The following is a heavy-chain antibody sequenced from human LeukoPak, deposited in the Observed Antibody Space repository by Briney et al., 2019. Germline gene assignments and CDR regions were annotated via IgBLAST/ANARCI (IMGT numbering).Heavy chain of an antibody. CDR3: ARGPGIAAAGTVSAYFQH. V-gene: IGHV1-2*02. D-gene: IGHD6-13*01. Sequence: ASVKVSCKASGYTFTGYYMHWVRQAPGQGLEWMGWINPNSGGTNYAQKFQGRVTMTRDTSISTAYMELSRLRSDDTAVYYCARGPGIAAAGTVSAYFQHWGQGTLVTVSS. CDR2: INPNSGGT. J-gene: IGHJ1*01. CDR1: GYTFTGYY.